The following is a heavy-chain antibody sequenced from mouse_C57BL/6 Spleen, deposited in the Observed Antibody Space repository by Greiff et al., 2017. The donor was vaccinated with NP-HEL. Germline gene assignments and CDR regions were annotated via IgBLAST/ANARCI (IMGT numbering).Heavy chain of an antibody. J-gene: IGHJ2*01. D-gene: IGHD1-1*01. CDR2: INPSTGGT. V-gene: IGHV1-42*01. CDR3: ARSGGSSYFDY. Sequence: VQLKESGPELVKPGASVKISCKASGYSFTGYYMNWVKQSPEKSLEWIGEINPSTGGTTYNQKFKAKATLTVDKSSSTAYMQLKSLTSEDSAVYYCARSGGSSYFDYWGQGTTLTVSS. CDR1: GYSFTGYY.